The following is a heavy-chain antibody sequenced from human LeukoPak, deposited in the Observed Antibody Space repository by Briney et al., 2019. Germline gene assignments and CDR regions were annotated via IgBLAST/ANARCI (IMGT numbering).Heavy chain of an antibody. D-gene: IGHD3-10*01. CDR1: GFTFSSYG. CDR2: IRYGGSNK. V-gene: IGHV3-30*02. CDR3: AKVPAYYGSGSYYTYYYYMDV. J-gene: IGHJ6*03. Sequence: HAGGSLRLSCAASGFTFSSYGMHWVRQAPGKGLEWVAFIRYGGSNKYYADSVKGRFTISRDNSKNTLYLQMNSLRAEDPAVYYCAKVPAYYGSGSYYTYYYYMDVWGKGTTVTVSS.